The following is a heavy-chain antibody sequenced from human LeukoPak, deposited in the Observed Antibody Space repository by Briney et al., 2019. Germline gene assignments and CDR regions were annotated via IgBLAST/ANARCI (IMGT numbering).Heavy chain of an antibody. CDR2: INSDGSST. Sequence: AGGSLRLSCAASGFTFSSYWMHWVRQAPGKGLVWVSRINSDGSSTSYADSVKGRFTISRDNAKNTLYQQMNSLRAEDTAVYYCAREEVEGATENYYYYYGMDVWGQGTTVTVSS. CDR3: AREEVEGATENYYYYYGMDV. CDR1: GFTFSSYW. D-gene: IGHD1-26*01. J-gene: IGHJ6*02. V-gene: IGHV3-74*01.